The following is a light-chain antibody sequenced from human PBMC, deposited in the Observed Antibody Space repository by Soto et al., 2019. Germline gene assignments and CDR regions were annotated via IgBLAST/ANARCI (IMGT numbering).Light chain of an antibody. CDR1: SSNIGNNS. Sequence: QSVLTQPPSVSAAPGQKVTISCSGSSSNIGNNSVSWYQHLPGTAPKFLIYDNNERPSGIPDRFSASKSGPSATLGITGLQTGDEADYYCVTWDSGLSAVLFGGGTKLTVL. CDR2: DNN. CDR3: VTWDSGLSAVL. V-gene: IGLV1-51*01. J-gene: IGLJ3*02.